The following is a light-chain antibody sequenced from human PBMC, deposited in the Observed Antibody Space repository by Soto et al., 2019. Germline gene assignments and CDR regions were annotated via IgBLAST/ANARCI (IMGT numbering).Light chain of an antibody. Sequence: QSVLTQPRSVSGSPGQSVTISCTGTSSDVGGFKYVSWYQQQPGKAPKVLIYDVSQRPSGIPERFSGSSSGNTATLTISRVEAGDEADYYCQLWDSSSDRYVFGTGTKVTVL. J-gene: IGLJ1*01. CDR3: QLWDSSSDRYV. V-gene: IGLV2-11*01. CDR2: DVS. CDR1: SSDVGGFKY.